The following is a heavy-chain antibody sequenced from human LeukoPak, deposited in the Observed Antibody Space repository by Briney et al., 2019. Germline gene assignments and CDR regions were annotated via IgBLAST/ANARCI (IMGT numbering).Heavy chain of an antibody. CDR1: GGSFSGYY. D-gene: IGHD4-17*01. V-gene: IGHV4-34*01. CDR2: INHSGST. J-gene: IGHJ5*02. CDR3: ARAPPTTEVLRFDP. Sequence: SETLSLTCAVYGGSFSGYYWSWIRQPPGKGLEWTGEINHSGSTNYNPSLKSRVTISVDTSKNQFSLKLSSVTAADTAVYYCARAPPTTEVLRFDPWGQGTLVTVSS.